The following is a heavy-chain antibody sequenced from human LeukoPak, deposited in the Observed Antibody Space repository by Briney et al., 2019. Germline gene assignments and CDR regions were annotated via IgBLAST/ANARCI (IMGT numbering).Heavy chain of an antibody. V-gene: IGHV1-69*13. J-gene: IGHJ1*01. CDR1: GYTFTSYG. Sequence: SVKVSCKASGYTFTSYGISWVRQAPGQGLEWMGGIIPIFGTANYAQKFQGRVTITADESTSTAYMELSSLRSEDTAVYYCARDPRYCSGGSCYLEYFQHWGQGTLVTVSS. D-gene: IGHD2-15*01. CDR2: IIPIFGTA. CDR3: ARDPRYCSGGSCYLEYFQH.